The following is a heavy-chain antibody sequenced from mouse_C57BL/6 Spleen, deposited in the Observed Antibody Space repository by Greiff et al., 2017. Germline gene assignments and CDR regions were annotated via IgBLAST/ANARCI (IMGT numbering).Heavy chain of an antibody. CDR3: AKANCNDYDDWCFDV. V-gene: IGHV2-5*01. D-gene: IGHD2-4*01. Sequence: VQLQQSGPGLVQPSQSLSITCTVSGFSLTSYGVHWVRQSPGKGLEWLGVIWRGGSTDYNAAFMSRLSITKDNSKSQVFFKMNSLQADDTAIYYCAKANCNDYDDWCFDVWGTGTPVTVSS. CDR1: GFSLTSYG. CDR2: IWRGGST. J-gene: IGHJ1*03.